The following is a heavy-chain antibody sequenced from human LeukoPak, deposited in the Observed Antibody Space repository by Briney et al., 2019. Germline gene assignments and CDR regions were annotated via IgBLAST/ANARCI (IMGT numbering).Heavy chain of an antibody. J-gene: IGHJ3*02. CDR1: GLSFSSYW. CDR3: ASLPRLAASNAFDI. D-gene: IGHD6-13*01. V-gene: IGHV3-74*01. CDR2: INSDGSST. Sequence: GGSLRLSCAASGLSFSSYWMHWVRQAPGKGLVWVSRINSDGSSTSYADSVRGRFTISRDNAKNTLYLQMNSLRAEDTAVYYCASLPRLAASNAFDIWGQGTVVTVSS.